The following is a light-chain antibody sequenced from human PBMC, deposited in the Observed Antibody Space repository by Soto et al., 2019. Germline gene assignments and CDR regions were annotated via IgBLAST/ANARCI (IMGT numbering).Light chain of an antibody. J-gene: IGKJ1*01. CDR2: GAS. CDR1: QSVSGH. V-gene: IGKV3-15*01. Sequence: EIVMTQSPVTLSVSPGERATLPCRASQSVSGHLAWYQQKPGQAPRLLIYGASTRATGIPARFSGSGSGTDFTLTISSLQSEDVAVYFCQQYYDGPPVRTFGQGTKVEIK. CDR3: QQYYDGPPVRT.